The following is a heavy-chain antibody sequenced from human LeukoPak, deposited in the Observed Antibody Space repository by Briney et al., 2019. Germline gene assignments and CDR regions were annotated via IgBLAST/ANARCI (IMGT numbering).Heavy chain of an antibody. J-gene: IGHJ5*02. D-gene: IGHD3-10*01. CDR3: ARPQYCGAGSHRFDP. Sequence: GGSLRLSCAASGFTFSRYAMHWVRQAPGRGLEEVAVISYDGSNKYYADSVKGRFTTSRDNSKNTLYLQMNSLRAEDTAVYYCARPQYCGAGSHRFDPWGQGTLGTVSS. CDR1: GFTFSRYA. CDR2: ISYDGSNK. V-gene: IGHV3-30*04.